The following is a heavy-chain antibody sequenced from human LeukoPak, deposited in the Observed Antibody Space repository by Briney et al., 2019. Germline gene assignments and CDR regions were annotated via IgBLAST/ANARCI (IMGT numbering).Heavy chain of an antibody. CDR2: MYTSGST. CDR1: GGSMSSYY. J-gene: IGHJ4*02. Sequence: PSETLSLTCTVSGGSMSSYYWSWIRQPAGKGLGWIGRMYTSGSTNYNPSLKSRVTTSIDTSKKHFSLNLDSVTAADTAVYYCATYDQQLAFDNWGQGSLVTVSS. V-gene: IGHV4-4*07. CDR3: ATYDQQLAFDN. D-gene: IGHD6-13*01.